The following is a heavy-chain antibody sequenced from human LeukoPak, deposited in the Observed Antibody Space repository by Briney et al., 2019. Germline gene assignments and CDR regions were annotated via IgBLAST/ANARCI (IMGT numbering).Heavy chain of an antibody. CDR1: GFTVSTYY. Sequence: PGGSLRLSCAASGFTVSTYYMSWVRQAPGKGLEWVSVIYSGGDTYYADSVEGRFTIPRDNSKNTLYLQMNNLRAEDTAVYYCARDRGITTSTYFDYWGQGTLVTVAS. CDR3: ARDRGITTSTYFDY. J-gene: IGHJ4*02. CDR2: IYSGGDT. D-gene: IGHD3-10*01. V-gene: IGHV3-53*01.